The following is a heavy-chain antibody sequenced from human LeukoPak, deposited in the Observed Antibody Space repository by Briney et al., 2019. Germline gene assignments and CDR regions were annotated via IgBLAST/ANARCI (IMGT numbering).Heavy chain of an antibody. CDR1: GFIFSTYA. J-gene: IGHJ3*02. Sequence: GGSLRLSCAASGFIFSTYAMSWVRQAPGKGLEWVSAISGSGGSTYYADSVQGRFTISRDNSKNTLYLQMNSLRVEDTAVYYCAKDPTVAAAIDIWGHGTMVTVSS. D-gene: IGHD6-19*01. CDR3: AKDPTVAAAIDI. CDR2: ISGSGGST. V-gene: IGHV3-23*01.